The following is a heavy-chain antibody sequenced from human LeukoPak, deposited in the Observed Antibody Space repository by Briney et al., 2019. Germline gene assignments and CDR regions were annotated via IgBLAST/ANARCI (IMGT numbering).Heavy chain of an antibody. J-gene: IGHJ4*02. CDR1: GGSISSYC. V-gene: IGHV4-59*12. CDR2: IYYSGST. Sequence: SETLSLTCTVSGGSISSYCWSWIRQPPGKGLEWIGYIYYSGSTNYNPSLKSRVTISVDTSKNQFSLKLSSVTAADTAVYYCARAPTMVRGVDYFDYWGQGTLVTVSS. D-gene: IGHD3-10*01. CDR3: ARAPTMVRGVDYFDY.